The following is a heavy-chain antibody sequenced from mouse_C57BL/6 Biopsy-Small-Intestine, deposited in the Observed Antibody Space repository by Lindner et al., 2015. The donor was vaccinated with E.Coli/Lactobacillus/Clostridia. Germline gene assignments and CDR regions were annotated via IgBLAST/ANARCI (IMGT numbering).Heavy chain of an antibody. J-gene: IGHJ4*01. V-gene: IGHV1-22*01. Sequence: EVQLQESGPELVKPGASVKMSCKASGYTFTDYNMHWVMQSHGKSLEWIGYINPNNGGTSYNQKFKGKATLTVNKSSSTAYMELRSLTSEDSAVYYCARNWGYAMDYWGQGTSVTVSS. CDR2: INPNNGGT. D-gene: IGHD4-1*01. CDR3: ARNWGYAMDY. CDR1: GYTFTDYN.